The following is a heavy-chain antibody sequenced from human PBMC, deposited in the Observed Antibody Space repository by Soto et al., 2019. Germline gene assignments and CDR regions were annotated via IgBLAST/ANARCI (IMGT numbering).Heavy chain of an antibody. CDR3: ARDAIYLPQGWFDP. Sequence: QVQLVESGGGVVQPGRSLRLSCAASGFTFSSYGMHWVRQAPGKGLEWVAVIWYDGSNKYYADSVKGRFTISRDNSKNTLYRQMNSLRAEDTAVYYCARDAIYLPQGWFDPWGQGTLVTVSS. V-gene: IGHV3-33*01. CDR1: GFTFSSYG. J-gene: IGHJ5*02. CDR2: IWYDGSNK.